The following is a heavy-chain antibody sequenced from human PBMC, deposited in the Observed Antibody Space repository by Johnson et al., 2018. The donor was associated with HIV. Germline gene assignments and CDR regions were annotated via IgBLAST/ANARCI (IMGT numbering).Heavy chain of an antibody. Sequence: VQLVESGGGLVQPGGSLRLSCAASGFTFSIYDMHWVRQTTGKGLEWVSAIGVTSDTYYPGSVKGRFTISRDNAKKSLYLQMNSLRVGDTAVYYCARSPLYDTTVFDIWGQGTRVTVSS. CDR1: GFTFSIYD. CDR3: ARSPLYDTTVFDI. V-gene: IGHV3-13*01. D-gene: IGHD4-11*01. CDR2: IGVTSDT. J-gene: IGHJ3*02.